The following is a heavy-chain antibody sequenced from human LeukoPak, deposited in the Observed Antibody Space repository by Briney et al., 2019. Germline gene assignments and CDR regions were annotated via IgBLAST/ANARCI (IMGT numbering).Heavy chain of an antibody. CDR1: GGSISSGGYY. V-gene: IGHV4-31*03. J-gene: IGHJ3*02. CDR3: ARDSVKTESYAFDI. CDR2: IYYSGST. Sequence: PSQTLSLTCTVSGGSISSGGYYWSWIRQHPGQGLEWIGYIYYSGSTYYNPSLKSRVTISVDTSKNQFSLKLSSVTAADTAVYYCARDSVKTESYAFDIWGQGTMVTVSS.